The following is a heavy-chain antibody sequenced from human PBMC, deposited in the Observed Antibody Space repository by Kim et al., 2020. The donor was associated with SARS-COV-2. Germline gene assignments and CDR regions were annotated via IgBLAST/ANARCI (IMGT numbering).Heavy chain of an antibody. V-gene: IGHV4-4*06. CDR3: AREGAGSYGENFDY. D-gene: IGHD5-18*01. Sequence: NTSLKSRVTMSVDTSKNQFSLKLSSVTAADTAVYYCAREGAGSYGENFDYWGQGTLVTVSS. J-gene: IGHJ4*02.